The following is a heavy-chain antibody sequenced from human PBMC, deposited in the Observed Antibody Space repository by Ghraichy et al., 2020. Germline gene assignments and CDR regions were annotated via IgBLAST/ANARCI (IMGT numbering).Heavy chain of an antibody. V-gene: IGHV1-69*13. CDR3: ARAPPAGYYDSSGYSVT. CDR1: GGTFSSYA. J-gene: IGHJ4*02. CDR2: IIPIFGTA. Sequence: SVKVSCKASGGTFSSYAISWVRQAPGQGLEWMGGIIPIFGTANYAQKFQGRVTITADESTSTAYMELSSLRSEDTAVYYCARAPPAGYYDSSGYSVTWGQGTLVTVSS. D-gene: IGHD3-22*01.